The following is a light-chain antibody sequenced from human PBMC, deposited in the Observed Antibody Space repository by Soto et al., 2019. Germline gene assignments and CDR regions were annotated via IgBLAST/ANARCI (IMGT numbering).Light chain of an antibody. CDR3: QHRSNWPST. Sequence: EIVLTQSPATLSLSPGERATLSCRASQSVSSYLAWYQQKPGQAPRLLIYDASNRATGIPARFSGSGSGTDFTLTSSSLAPEDVAVYYCQHRSNWPSTFGGGTKVEIK. CDR1: QSVSSY. V-gene: IGKV3-11*01. J-gene: IGKJ4*01. CDR2: DAS.